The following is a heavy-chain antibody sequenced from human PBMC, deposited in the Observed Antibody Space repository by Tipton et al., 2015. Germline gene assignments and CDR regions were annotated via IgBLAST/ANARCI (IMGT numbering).Heavy chain of an antibody. CDR3: ARDLEHGMDV. J-gene: IGHJ6*02. Sequence: GLVKPSESLSLTCNVSGGSVSSGNYYWSWIRQPPGKALEWIGYISYTDTTHYNPALKSRVTISLDSSKNQFSLTLNSVTAADTAVYYSARDLEHGMDVWGHGTTVTVSS. V-gene: IGHV4-61*01. D-gene: IGHD5-24*01. CDR1: GGSVSSGNYY. CDR2: ISYTDTT.